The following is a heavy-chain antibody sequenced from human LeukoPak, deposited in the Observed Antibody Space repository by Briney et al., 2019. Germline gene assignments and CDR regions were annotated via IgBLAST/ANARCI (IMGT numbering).Heavy chain of an antibody. CDR3: ARDTEGSLWFDP. Sequence: GGSLRLSCAASGFTFSSYAMSWVRQAPGKGLEWVSSISSSSSYIYYADSVKGRFTISRDNAKNSLYLQMNSLRAEDTAVYYCARDTEGSLWFDPWGQGTLVTVSS. CDR1: GFTFSSYA. J-gene: IGHJ5*02. CDR2: ISSSSSYI. D-gene: IGHD3-10*01. V-gene: IGHV3-21*01.